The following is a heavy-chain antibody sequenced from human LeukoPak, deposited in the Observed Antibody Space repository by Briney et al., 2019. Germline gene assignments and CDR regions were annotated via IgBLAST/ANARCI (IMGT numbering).Heavy chain of an antibody. CDR3: ARGRWELPY. D-gene: IGHD1-26*01. CDR2: IYHNGNT. CDR1: GGSVSGYY. Sequence: SETLSLTCTVSGGSVSGYYWTWIRQVPGKGLEWIVYIYHNGNTKCNPSPRSRATISVDTSKNQFSLSLTSMTGADTAIYSCARGRWELPYWGQGTLVTVSS. J-gene: IGHJ4*02. V-gene: IGHV4-59*02.